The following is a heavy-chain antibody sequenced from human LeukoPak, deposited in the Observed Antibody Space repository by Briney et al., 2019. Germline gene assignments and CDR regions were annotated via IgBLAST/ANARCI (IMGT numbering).Heavy chain of an antibody. D-gene: IGHD3-22*01. CDR2: ISYDGSNK. CDR1: GFTVSSNY. Sequence: PGGSLRLSCATSGFTVSSNYMSWVRQAPGKGLEWVAVISYDGSNKYYADSVKGRFTISRDNSKNTLYLQMNSLRAEDTAVYYCARDPYHDSSGTLDYWGQGTLVTVSS. J-gene: IGHJ4*02. CDR3: ARDPYHDSSGTLDY. V-gene: IGHV3-30-3*01.